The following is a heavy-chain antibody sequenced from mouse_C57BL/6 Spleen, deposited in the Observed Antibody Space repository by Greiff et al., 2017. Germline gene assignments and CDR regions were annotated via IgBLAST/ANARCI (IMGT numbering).Heavy chain of an antibody. Sequence: VQLQQSGPELVKPGASVKISCKASGYSFTGYYMNWVKQSPEKSLEWIGEINPSTGGTTYNQKFKAKATLTVDKSSSTAYMQLNSLTSEDAEVYYCARRRRGFDYAMDYWGQGTSVTVSS. V-gene: IGHV1-42*01. CDR2: INPSTGGT. J-gene: IGHJ4*01. CDR3: ARRRRGFDYAMDY. D-gene: IGHD2-12*01. CDR1: GYSFTGYY.